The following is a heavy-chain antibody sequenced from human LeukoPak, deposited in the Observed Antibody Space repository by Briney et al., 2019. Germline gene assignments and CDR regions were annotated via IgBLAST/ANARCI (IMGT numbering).Heavy chain of an antibody. Sequence: GGSLRLSCAASGFTFSSYGMHWVRQAPGKGLEWVAFIRYDGSNKYYADSVKGRFTISGDSSKNTLYLQMNSLRAEDTAVYYCAKDKIFQGIAAAGPFDYWGQGALVTVSS. CDR1: GFTFSSYG. V-gene: IGHV3-30*02. CDR2: IRYDGSNK. CDR3: AKDKIFQGIAAAGPFDY. D-gene: IGHD6-13*01. J-gene: IGHJ4*02.